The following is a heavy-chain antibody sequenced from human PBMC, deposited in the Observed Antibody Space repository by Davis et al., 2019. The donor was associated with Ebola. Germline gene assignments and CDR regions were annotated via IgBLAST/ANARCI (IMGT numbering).Heavy chain of an antibody. V-gene: IGHV4-59*01. Sequence: SETLSPTCTVSGGSISSYYWSWIRQPPGKGLEWIGYIYYSGSTNYNPSLKSRVTISLGTSKNQFSLKLSSVTAADTAIYYCARDRYSTVTTFYGMDVWGQGTTVTVSS. J-gene: IGHJ6*01. CDR1: GGSISSYY. CDR2: IYYSGST. CDR3: ARDRYSTVTTFYGMDV. D-gene: IGHD4-17*01.